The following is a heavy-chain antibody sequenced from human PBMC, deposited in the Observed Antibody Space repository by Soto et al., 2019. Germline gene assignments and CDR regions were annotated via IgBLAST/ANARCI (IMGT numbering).Heavy chain of an antibody. J-gene: IGHJ4*02. CDR2: ISYDGSNK. D-gene: IGHD5-18*01. CDR1: GFTFSSYG. CDR3: ASWPQTAMVTYYFDY. V-gene: IGHV3-30*03. Sequence: QVQLVESGGGVVQPGRSLRLSCAASGFTFSSYGMHWVRQAPGKGLEWVAVISYDGSNKYYADSVKGRFTISRDNSKNKLYLQMNSLRAEDTAVYYCASWPQTAMVTYYFDYWGQGTLVTVSS.